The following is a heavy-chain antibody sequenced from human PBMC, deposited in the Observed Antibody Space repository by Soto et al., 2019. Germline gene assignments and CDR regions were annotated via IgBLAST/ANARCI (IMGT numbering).Heavy chain of an antibody. J-gene: IGHJ6*02. D-gene: IGHD3-22*01. Sequence: SETLSLTCALYGGSFIGYYWSWIRQPPGKGLEWIGEINHSGSTNYNPSLKSRVTISVDTSKNQFALKLSSVTAADTAVYYCARGWGYYDSSGWYYYYYGMDVWGQGTTVTVSS. V-gene: IGHV4-34*01. CDR3: ARGWGYYDSSGWYYYYYGMDV. CDR2: INHSGST. CDR1: GGSFIGYY.